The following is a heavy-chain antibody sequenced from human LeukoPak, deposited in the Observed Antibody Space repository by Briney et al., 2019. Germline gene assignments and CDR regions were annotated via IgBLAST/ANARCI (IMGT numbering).Heavy chain of an antibody. CDR2: INPNSGGT. CDR1: GYTFTGYY. Sequence: ASVKVSCKASGYTFTGYYMHWVRQAPGQGLEWMGWINPNSGGTNYAQKFQGRVTMTRDTSISTAYMELSRLRSDDTAVYYCAREFYFGSGSYYNEYDYWGQGTLVTVSS. V-gene: IGHV1-2*02. CDR3: AREFYFGSGSYYNEYDY. D-gene: IGHD3-10*01. J-gene: IGHJ4*02.